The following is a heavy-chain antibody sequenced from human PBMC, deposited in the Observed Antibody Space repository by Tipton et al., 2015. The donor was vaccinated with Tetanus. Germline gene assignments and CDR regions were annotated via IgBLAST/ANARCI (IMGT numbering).Heavy chain of an antibody. CDR2: IIPSLETA. CDR1: GGSFRNYA. J-gene: IGHJ5*02. CDR3: ARAGQNSNRLNWFDL. D-gene: IGHD5-18*01. V-gene: IGHV1-69*04. Sequence: QSGAEVKKPGSSVTVSCKVSGGSFRNYAITWVRQAPGQGLEWMGRIIPSLETADYSPNLQGRLTVTADKSTTTAYMELSSLGSDDTAVYFCARAGQNSNRLNWFDLWGQGTLVTVS.